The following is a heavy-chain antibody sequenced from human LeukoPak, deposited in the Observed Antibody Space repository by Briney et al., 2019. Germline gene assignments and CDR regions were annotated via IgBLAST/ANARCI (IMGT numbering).Heavy chain of an antibody. J-gene: IGHJ4*02. CDR3: ARDLATTVTTGY. Sequence: ASVKVSCKASGYTFTCYGISWVRQAPGQGLEWMGWISAYNGNTNYAQKLQGRVTMTTDASTSTAYMELRSLRSDDTAVYYCARDLATTVTTGYWGQGTLVTVSS. CDR1: GYTFTCYG. D-gene: IGHD4-17*01. V-gene: IGHV1-18*01. CDR2: ISAYNGNT.